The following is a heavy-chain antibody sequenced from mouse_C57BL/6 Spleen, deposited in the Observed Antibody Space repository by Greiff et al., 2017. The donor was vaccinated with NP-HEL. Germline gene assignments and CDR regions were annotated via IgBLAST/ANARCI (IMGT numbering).Heavy chain of an antibody. D-gene: IGHD4-1*01. V-gene: IGHV1-9*01. CDR2: ILPGSGCT. CDR1: GYTFTGYW. Sequence: QVQLQQSGAELMKPGASVKLSCKATGYTFTGYWIEWVKQRPGHGLEWIGEILPGSGCTNYNEKFKGKATFSADTSSNTAYMQLSSLATEDSAIYYCARRRLGSYFDYWGQGTTLTVSS. CDR3: ARRRLGSYFDY. J-gene: IGHJ2*01.